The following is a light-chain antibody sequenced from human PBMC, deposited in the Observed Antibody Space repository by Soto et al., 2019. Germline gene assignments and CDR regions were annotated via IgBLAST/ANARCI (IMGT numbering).Light chain of an antibody. CDR1: SSDIGAYNY. CDR3: CSYTDIALDVV. CDR2: SVS. V-gene: IGLV2-14*03. J-gene: IGLJ2*01. Sequence: QSALTQPASVSGSPGQSITISCTGTSSDIGAYNYVSWYQQYPGKAPKLIISSVSVRPAGVSNRFSGSKSGNTASLTISGVRPEAEADYYCCSYTDIALDVVFGGGTKLTVL.